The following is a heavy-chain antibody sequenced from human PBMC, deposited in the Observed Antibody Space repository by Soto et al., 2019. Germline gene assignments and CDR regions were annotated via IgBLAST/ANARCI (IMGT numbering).Heavy chain of an antibody. Sequence: PGESLKISCKGSGYTFTDYWIGWVRQLPGKGLEWMGIIYPGDSDTRCSPSFQGQVTISADKSISTAYLQWSSLKASDTAMYYCARAHPWLDAFDIWGQGTMVTVSS. CDR3: ARAHPWLDAFDI. V-gene: IGHV5-51*01. J-gene: IGHJ3*02. CDR2: IYPGDSDT. D-gene: IGHD6-19*01. CDR1: GYTFTDYW.